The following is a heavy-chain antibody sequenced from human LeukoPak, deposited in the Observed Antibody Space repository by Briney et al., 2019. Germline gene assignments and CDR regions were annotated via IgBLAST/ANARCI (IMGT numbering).Heavy chain of an antibody. J-gene: IGHJ4*02. CDR3: ARTSYDYVWGSYRLFDY. Sequence: SVKVSCKASGGTFRSYAISWVRQAPGQGLEWMGGIIPIFGTANYAQKFQGRVTITADESTSTAYMELSSLRSEDTAVYYCARTSYDYVWGSYRLFDYWGQGTLVTVSS. CDR2: IIPIFGTA. CDR1: GGTFRSYA. D-gene: IGHD3-16*02. V-gene: IGHV1-69*01.